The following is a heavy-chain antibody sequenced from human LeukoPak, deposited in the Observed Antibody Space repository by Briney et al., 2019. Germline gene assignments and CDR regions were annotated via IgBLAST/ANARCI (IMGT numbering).Heavy chain of an antibody. D-gene: IGHD3-9*01. CDR3: ARDRCILTGYYHAFDY. Sequence: GGSLRLSCAASGFTFSNYGMYWVRQAPGKGLEWVAVISYDGSNKYYADSVKGRVTISRDNSKNTLYLQMNSLRAEDTAVYYCARDRCILTGYYHAFDYWGQGTLVTVSS. CDR2: ISYDGSNK. V-gene: IGHV3-30*03. J-gene: IGHJ4*02. CDR1: GFTFSNYG.